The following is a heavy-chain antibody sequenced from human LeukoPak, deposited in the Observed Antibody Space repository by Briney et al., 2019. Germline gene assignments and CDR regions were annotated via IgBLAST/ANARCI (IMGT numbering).Heavy chain of an antibody. J-gene: IGHJ4*02. CDR3: AKGPSVLRYFDWLLDPPDY. V-gene: IGHV3-23*01. D-gene: IGHD3-9*01. Sequence: GGSLRLSCAASGFTVSSNYMSWVRQAPGKGLEWVSAISGSGGSTYYADSVKGRFTISRDNSKNTLYLQMNSLRAEDTAVYYCAKGPSVLRYFDWLLDPPDYWGQGTLVTVPS. CDR2: ISGSGGST. CDR1: GFTVSSNY.